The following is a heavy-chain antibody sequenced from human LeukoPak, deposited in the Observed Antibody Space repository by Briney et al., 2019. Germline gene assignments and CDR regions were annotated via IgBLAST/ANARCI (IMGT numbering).Heavy chain of an antibody. D-gene: IGHD2-21*01. CDR2: IRSKTYGGAA. Sequence: HPGRSLRLSCAASGFTFGDYALSWVRQAPGKGLEWVGFIRSKTYGGAADYGASVRGRFTIYRDDSKSIAYLQMNSLEIEDTAVYYCAIVGIAIIGRDPVDYWGQGTLVTVSS. CDR1: GFTFGDYA. J-gene: IGHJ4*02. V-gene: IGHV3-49*04. CDR3: AIVGIAIIGRDPVDY.